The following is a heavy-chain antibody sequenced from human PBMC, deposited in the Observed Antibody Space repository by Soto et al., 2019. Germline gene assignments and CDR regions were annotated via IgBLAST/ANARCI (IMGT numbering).Heavy chain of an antibody. V-gene: IGHV4-34*01. CDR1: RGSFSGFY. Sequence: SETLSLTCGVYRGSFSGFYWSWVRQTPGGGLEWIGEINHSGTTNYNPSFQNRVTISVDKSTNNFSLKMTSVTAADAAVYYCARGRGYVYGSNFYGLDVWGQGTTVTVSS. CDR2: INHSGTT. J-gene: IGHJ6*02. CDR3: ARGRGYVYGSNFYGLDV. D-gene: IGHD6-25*01.